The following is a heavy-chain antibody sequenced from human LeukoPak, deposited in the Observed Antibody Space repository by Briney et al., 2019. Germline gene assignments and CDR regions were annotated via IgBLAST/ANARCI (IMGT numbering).Heavy chain of an antibody. CDR1: GGSISSSSYF. J-gene: IGHJ5*02. V-gene: IGHV4-39*01. Sequence: SETLSLTCSVSGGSISSSSYFWGWIRQPPGKGLEWIGSIYYSGSTYYNPSLKSRVTVSVDTSKNQFSLKLSSVTAADTAVYYCARHPSDFWFDPWGQGTLVTVSS. CDR2: IYYSGST. D-gene: IGHD2-21*02. CDR3: ARHPSDFWFDP.